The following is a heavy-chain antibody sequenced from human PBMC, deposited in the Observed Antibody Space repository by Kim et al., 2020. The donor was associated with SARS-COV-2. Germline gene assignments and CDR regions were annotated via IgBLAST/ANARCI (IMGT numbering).Heavy chain of an antibody. CDR1: GFTFSSYA. CDR3: AKMSTNSGWRGYYFDY. J-gene: IGHJ4*02. Sequence: GGSLRLSCAASGFTFSSYAMSWVRQAPGKGLEWVSAISGSGGSTYYADSVKGRFTISRDNSKNTLYLQMNSLRAEDTAVYYCAKMSTNSGWRGYYFDYWGQGTLVTVSS. V-gene: IGHV3-23*01. D-gene: IGHD6-19*01. CDR2: ISGSGGST.